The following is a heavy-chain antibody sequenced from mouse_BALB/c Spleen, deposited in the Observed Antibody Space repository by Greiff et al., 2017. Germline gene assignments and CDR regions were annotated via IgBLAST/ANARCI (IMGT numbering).Heavy chain of an antibody. CDR2: ISNGGGST. D-gene: IGHD2-4*01. J-gene: IGHJ3*01. CDR3: ARSDYDGAWFAY. CDR1: GFTFSSYT. V-gene: IGHV5-12-2*01. Sequence: EEQLQESGGGLVQPGGSLKLSCAASGFTFSSYTMSWVRQTPEKRLEWVAYISNGGGSTYYPDTVKGRFTISRDNAKNTLYLQMSSLKSEDTAMYYCARSDYDGAWFAYWGQGTLVTVSA.